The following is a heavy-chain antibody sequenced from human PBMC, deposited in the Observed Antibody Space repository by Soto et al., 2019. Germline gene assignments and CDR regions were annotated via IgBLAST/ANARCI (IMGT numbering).Heavy chain of an antibody. D-gene: IGHD4-4*01. V-gene: IGHV3-7*03. Sequence: EVQLVQSGGGLVQPGGSLRLSCVGSGFTFTDFYMNWVRQAPGKGLEWVANIRPDGSETNYVESVKGRFTTSRDNAKNLLFLQMNSLVTGHKARFFCAGLGGHDYNYLGQGILVTVSS. CDR1: GFTFTDFY. CDR2: IRPDGSET. CDR3: AGLGGHDYNY. J-gene: IGHJ4*02.